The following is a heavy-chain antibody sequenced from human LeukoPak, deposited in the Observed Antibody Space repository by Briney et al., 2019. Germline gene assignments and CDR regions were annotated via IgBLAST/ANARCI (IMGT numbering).Heavy chain of an antibody. CDR1: GYSFTSYW. D-gene: IGHD5-24*01. J-gene: IGHJ4*02. CDR3: ARHRGMATTSPFAY. Sequence: GESLKISGKGSGYSFTSYWIGWVRQMPGKGLEWVGIIYPGDSDTRYSPSFQGQVTISAHKSISTAYRQWSSLKASHTAMYYCARHRGMATTSPFAYWGQATLVTVPS. V-gene: IGHV5-51*01. CDR2: IYPGDSDT.